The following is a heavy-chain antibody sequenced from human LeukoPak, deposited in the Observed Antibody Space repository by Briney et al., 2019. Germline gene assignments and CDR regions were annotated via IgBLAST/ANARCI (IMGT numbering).Heavy chain of an antibody. Sequence: SETLSLTCAVYGGSFSGYYWSWIRQPPGKGLEWIGYIYDSGSTNYNPSLKSRVTISVDTSKNQFSLKLSSVTAADTAVYYCARVFYGDYYFDHWGQGTLVTVSS. J-gene: IGHJ4*02. CDR1: GGSFSGYY. D-gene: IGHD4-17*01. CDR3: ARVFYGDYYFDH. CDR2: IYDSGST. V-gene: IGHV4-59*12.